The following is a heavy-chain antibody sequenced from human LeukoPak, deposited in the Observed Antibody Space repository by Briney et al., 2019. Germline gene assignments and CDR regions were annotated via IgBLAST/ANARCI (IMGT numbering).Heavy chain of an antibody. Sequence: SETLSLTCAVSGGSISSSNWWSWVRQPPGKGLEWIGEIYHSGSTNYNPSLKSRVTISVDTSKNQFSLNLRSVTAADTAVYYCATEYYDSSGFYLVDYWGQGTLVTVSS. CDR3: ATEYYDSSGFYLVDY. CDR1: GGSISSSNW. CDR2: IYHSGST. J-gene: IGHJ4*02. D-gene: IGHD3-22*01. V-gene: IGHV4-4*02.